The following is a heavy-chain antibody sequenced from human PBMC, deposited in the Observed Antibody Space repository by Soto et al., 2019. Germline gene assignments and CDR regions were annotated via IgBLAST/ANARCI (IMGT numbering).Heavy chain of an antibody. CDR1: GFTFSSYS. D-gene: IGHD2-21*02. CDR2: ISSSSSYI. CDR3: AREALYCGGDCYTPDY. J-gene: IGHJ4*02. V-gene: IGHV3-21*01. Sequence: GGSLRLSCAASGFTFSSYSMNWVRQAPGKGLEWVSSISSSSSYIYYADSMKGRFTISRDNAKNSLYLQMDSLRAEDTAVYYCAREALYCGGDCYTPDYWGQGTLVTVSS.